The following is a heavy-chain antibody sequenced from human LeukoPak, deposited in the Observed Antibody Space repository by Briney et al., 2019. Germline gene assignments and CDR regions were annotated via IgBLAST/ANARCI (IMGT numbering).Heavy chain of an antibody. CDR1: GGSFSGYY. CDR2: INHSGST. V-gene: IGHV4-34*01. D-gene: IGHD5-12*01. Sequence: SETLSLTCAVYGGSFSGYYWSWIRQPPGKGLEWIGEINHSGSTNYNPSLKSRVTISVDTSKNQFSLNLSSVTAADTAVYYCARILTSGYYYFDYWGQGTLVTVSS. CDR3: ARILTSGYYYFDY. J-gene: IGHJ4*02.